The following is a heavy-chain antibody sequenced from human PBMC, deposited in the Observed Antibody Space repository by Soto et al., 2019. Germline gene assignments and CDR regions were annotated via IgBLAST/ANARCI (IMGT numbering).Heavy chain of an antibody. CDR3: AREGYGYGQDYYYGMDV. J-gene: IGHJ6*02. D-gene: IGHD5-12*01. CDR2: IYSGGST. CDR1: GFTVSSNY. V-gene: IGHV3-53*01. Sequence: GGSLRLSXAASGFTVSSNYMSWVRQAPGKGLEWVSVIYSGGSTYYADSVKGRFTISRDNSKNTLYLQMNSLRAEDTAVYYCAREGYGYGQDYYYGMDVWGQGTTVTVSS.